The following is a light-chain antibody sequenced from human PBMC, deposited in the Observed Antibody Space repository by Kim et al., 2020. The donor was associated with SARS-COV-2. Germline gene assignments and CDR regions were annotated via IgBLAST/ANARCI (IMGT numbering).Light chain of an antibody. V-gene: IGLV2-8*01. Sequence: GQSVTIPCTGTSSDIGGYDFVSWYQQHPGKAPKLTIYEVRKRPSGVPDRFSGSKSGNTASLTVSGLQAEDEADYYCGSYAGSNNYVFGTGTKVTVL. CDR1: SSDIGGYDF. J-gene: IGLJ1*01. CDR2: EVR. CDR3: GSYAGSNNYV.